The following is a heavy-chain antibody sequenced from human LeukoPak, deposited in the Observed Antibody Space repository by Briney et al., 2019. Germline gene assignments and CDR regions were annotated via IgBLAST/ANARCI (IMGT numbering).Heavy chain of an antibody. CDR1: GFTFSSYE. J-gene: IGHJ6*03. CDR2: ISSSSSTI. Sequence: GGSLRLSCAASGFTFSSYEMNWVRQAPGKGLEWVSYISSSSSTIYYADSVKGRFTISRDNAKNSLYLQMNSLRAEDTAVYYCAREFGDLSYYYYYMDVWGKGTTVTVSS. V-gene: IGHV3-48*01. D-gene: IGHD4-17*01. CDR3: AREFGDLSYYYYYMDV.